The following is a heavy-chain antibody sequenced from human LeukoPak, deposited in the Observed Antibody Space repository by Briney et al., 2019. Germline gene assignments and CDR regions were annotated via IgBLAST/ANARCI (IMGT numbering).Heavy chain of an antibody. Sequence: GGSLRLSCAASGFTFSSYWMNWARQAPGKGLEWVASINHNGNVNYYVDSVKGRFTISRGNSKNTLYLQMNSLRAEDTAVYYCAKVTGGDMITYGGLDYWGQGTLVTVSS. D-gene: IGHD3-16*01. CDR2: INHNGNVN. J-gene: IGHJ4*02. V-gene: IGHV3-7*03. CDR3: AKVTGGDMITYGGLDY. CDR1: GFTFSSYW.